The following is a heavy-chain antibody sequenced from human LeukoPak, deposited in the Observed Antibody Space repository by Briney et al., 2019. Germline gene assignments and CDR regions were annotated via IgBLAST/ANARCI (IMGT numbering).Heavy chain of an antibody. V-gene: IGHV3-11*04. CDR3: ARDQQYSSSSPYYYYYYMDV. CDR2: ISSSGSTI. CDR1: GFTFSDYY. Sequence: GGSLRLSCAASGFTFSDYYMSWIRQAPGKGLEWVSYISSSGSTIYYADSVKGRFTISRDNAKNSLYLQMNSLRAEDTAVYYCARDQQYSSSSPYYYYYYMDVWGKGTTVTVSS. J-gene: IGHJ6*03. D-gene: IGHD6-6*01.